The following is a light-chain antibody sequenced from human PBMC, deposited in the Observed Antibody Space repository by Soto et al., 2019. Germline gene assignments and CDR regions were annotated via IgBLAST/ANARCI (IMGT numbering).Light chain of an antibody. Sequence: EIVLTQSPGTLSLSPGERATLSCRASQSINNKYLAWYQQEPGQTPRLLIHGVSIRATGIPDRFSGSGSGTDFTLTISRLEPEDFAVYYCQLYSGSSWTFGQGTKVEIK. CDR2: GVS. J-gene: IGKJ1*01. CDR1: QSINNKY. V-gene: IGKV3-20*01. CDR3: QLYSGSSWT.